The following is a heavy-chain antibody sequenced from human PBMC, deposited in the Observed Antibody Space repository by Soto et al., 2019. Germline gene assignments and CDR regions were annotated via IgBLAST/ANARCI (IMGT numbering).Heavy chain of an antibody. CDR1: GYSFTNND. D-gene: IGHD3-16*01. Sequence: ASVKVSCKASGYSFTNNDVTWVRQTTGQGLEWMGWMNPGSGDTGYAQKFQGRVTMTKDISIATAYMELSSLRSDDTAIYYCARMATFGSLNWFDPWGQGTLVTVSS. V-gene: IGHV1-8*01. CDR3: ARMATFGSLNWFDP. J-gene: IGHJ5*02. CDR2: MNPGSGDT.